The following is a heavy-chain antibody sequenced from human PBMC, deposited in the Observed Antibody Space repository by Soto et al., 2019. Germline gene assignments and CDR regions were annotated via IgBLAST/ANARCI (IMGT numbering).Heavy chain of an antibody. CDR2: ISGSGGST. V-gene: IGHV3-23*01. J-gene: IGHJ4*02. CDR3: AKKSIRALRPGGFTHQHDYDYVWGSPTFDY. Sequence: GGSLRLSCAASGFTFSSYAMSWVRQAPGKGLEWVSAISGSGGSTYYADSVKGRFTISRDNSKNTLYLQMNSLRAEDTAVYYCAKKSIRALRPGGFTHQHDYDYVWGSPTFDYWGQGTLVTVSS. CDR1: GFTFSSYA. D-gene: IGHD3-16*01.